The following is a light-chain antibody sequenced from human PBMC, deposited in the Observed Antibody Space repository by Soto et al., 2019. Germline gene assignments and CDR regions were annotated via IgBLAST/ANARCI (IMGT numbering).Light chain of an antibody. J-gene: IGKJ1*01. CDR2: GTS. V-gene: IGKV3-15*01. CDR1: QSINNK. CDR3: HQLQNWPRT. Sequence: EIVLTQSPATLSVSPGERATLSCRASQSINNKLAWYQQKPGQAPRLLIYGTSTRATGIPARFSGSGSGTEFTLTINSLQYEDFAVYYCHQLQNWPRTFGQGTKVDIK.